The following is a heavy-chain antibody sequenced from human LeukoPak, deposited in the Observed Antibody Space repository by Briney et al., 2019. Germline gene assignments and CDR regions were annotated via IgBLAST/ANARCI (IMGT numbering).Heavy chain of an antibody. D-gene: IGHD3-3*01. CDR3: AHRTYYDFWSGS. CDR1: GFSLSTHGVG. CDR2: IYWNDDK. Sequence: SGPTLVNPTQTLTLTCTCSGFSLSTHGVGVGWIRQPPGKALEWLAMIYWNDDKRYSPSLKSRLTITKDTSKNQVVLTMSNMDPVDTATYYCAHRTYYDFWSGSWGQGTLVTVSS. J-gene: IGHJ4*02. V-gene: IGHV2-5*01.